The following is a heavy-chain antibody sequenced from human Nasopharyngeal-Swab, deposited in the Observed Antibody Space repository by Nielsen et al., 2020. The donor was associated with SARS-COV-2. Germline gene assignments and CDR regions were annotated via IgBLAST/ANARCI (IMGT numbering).Heavy chain of an antibody. D-gene: IGHD3-9*01. Sequence: WERQATGQGLEGMGWIRASNGNTDCAQKHQDRVTMTTDTSTSTAYMELRSLRSDDTAVYYCARGSLTGYTRYYYYGLDVWGQGTTVTVSS. CDR3: ARGSLTGYTRYYYYGLDV. J-gene: IGHJ6*02. CDR2: IRASNGNT. V-gene: IGHV1-18*01.